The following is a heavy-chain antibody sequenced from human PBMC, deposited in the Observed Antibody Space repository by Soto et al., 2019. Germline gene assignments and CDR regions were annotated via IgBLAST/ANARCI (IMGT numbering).Heavy chain of an antibody. CDR1: GFSVSSDY. CDR2: IYSGGST. Sequence: DVQLVETGGGVIQPGGSLRLSCAASGFSVSSDYMNWVRQDPVKGLEWISVIYSGGSTYYADSVRGRFTISRDNSENTLFLQMDSLRVEDTAVYYCARARKWNDLDIWGQGTMVTVSS. J-gene: IGHJ3*02. D-gene: IGHD1-1*01. V-gene: IGHV3-53*02. CDR3: ARARKWNDLDI.